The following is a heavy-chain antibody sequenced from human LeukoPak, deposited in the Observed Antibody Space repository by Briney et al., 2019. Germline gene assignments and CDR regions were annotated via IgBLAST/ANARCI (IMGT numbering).Heavy chain of an antibody. D-gene: IGHD6-6*01. Sequence: PGGSLRLSCAASGFTFSSYGMHWVRQAPGKGLEWVAVIWYDGSNKYYADSVKGRFTISRDNSKNTLYLQMNSLRAEDTAVYYCAKGSIAARPYYYGMDVWGQGTTVTVSS. V-gene: IGHV3-33*06. CDR2: IWYDGSNK. CDR3: AKGSIAARPYYYGMDV. CDR1: GFTFSSYG. J-gene: IGHJ6*02.